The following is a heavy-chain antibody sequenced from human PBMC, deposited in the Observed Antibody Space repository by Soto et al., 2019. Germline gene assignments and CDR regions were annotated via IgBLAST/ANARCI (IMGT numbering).Heavy chain of an antibody. CDR2: IYYSGST. J-gene: IGHJ4*02. CDR3: ARGTILGLLTPDY. Sequence: PSETLSLTCTVSGGSISSGDYYWSWIRQPPGKGLEWIGYIYYSGSTYYNPSLKSRVTISVDTSKNQFSLKLSSVTAADTAVYYCARGTILGLLTPDYWGQGTLVTVSS. V-gene: IGHV4-30-4*01. CDR1: GGSISSGDYY. D-gene: IGHD3-3*01.